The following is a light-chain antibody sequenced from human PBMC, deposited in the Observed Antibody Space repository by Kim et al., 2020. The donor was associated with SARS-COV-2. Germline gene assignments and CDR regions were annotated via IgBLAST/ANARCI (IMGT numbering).Light chain of an antibody. J-gene: IGLJ3*02. CDR1: SSNIDGNY. Sequence: QSVLTQPPSASGTPGQRVAISCSGSSSNIDGNYVSWYQQFPGMAPKLLIYRHNQRPSGVPDRFSGSKSGTSASLAIEGLRSDDEATYYCAAWDDRVNGPVFGGGTKLTVL. CDR2: RHN. V-gene: IGLV1-47*01. CDR3: AAWDDRVNGPV.